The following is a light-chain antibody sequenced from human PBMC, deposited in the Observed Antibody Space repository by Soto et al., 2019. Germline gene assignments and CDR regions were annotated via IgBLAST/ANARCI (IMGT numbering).Light chain of an antibody. CDR3: QQYKNWPT. CDR1: KSVSSN. Sequence: EIVMTQSPATLSVSPGERATLSCRASKSVSSNLAWYQQKLGQAPRLLIYGASTRATGIPARLSGSGSGTEFTLTISGLQSEDFAVYYCQQYKNWPTFGQGTKVEIK. J-gene: IGKJ1*01. V-gene: IGKV3-15*01. CDR2: GAS.